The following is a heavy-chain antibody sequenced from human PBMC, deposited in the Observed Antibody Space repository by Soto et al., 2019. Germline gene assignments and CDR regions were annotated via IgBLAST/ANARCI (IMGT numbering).Heavy chain of an antibody. D-gene: IGHD3-10*01. CDR2: VSTYNGNT. V-gene: IGHV1-18*01. J-gene: IGHJ4*02. CDR3: ARTDYYYLDY. CDR1: GYIFTSYG. Sequence: ASVKVSCKASGYIFTSYGISWVRQAPGQGLEWVGRVSTYNGNTKYAQKLQGRVTMTTDTSASTAYMELSSLRSEDTAVYYCARTDYYYLDYWGRGTLVTVSS.